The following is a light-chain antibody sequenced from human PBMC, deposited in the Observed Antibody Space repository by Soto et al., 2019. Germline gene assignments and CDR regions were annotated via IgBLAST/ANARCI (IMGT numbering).Light chain of an antibody. CDR1: QSVGSY. Sequence: EIVLTQSPATLSLSPGERATISCRASQSVGSYLAWYQQKPGQAPRLLIYGTSNRATGIPGRFSGSGSETAFTLTISSLEPEDCGVYYCQHRGKWPRTFGQGTKLEIK. J-gene: IGKJ2*01. CDR3: QHRGKWPRT. V-gene: IGKV3-11*01. CDR2: GTS.